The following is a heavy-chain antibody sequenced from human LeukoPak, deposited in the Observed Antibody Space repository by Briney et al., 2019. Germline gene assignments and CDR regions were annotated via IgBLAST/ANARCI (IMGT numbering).Heavy chain of an antibody. CDR1: GGSISSYY. CDR3: ASTGYYNVNWFDP. D-gene: IGHD3-9*01. CDR2: IYYSGST. V-gene: IGHV4-59*01. Sequence: PSETLSLTCTVSGGSISSYYWSWIRQPPGKGLEWIGYIYYSGSTNYNPSLKSRVTISVDTSKNQFSLKLSSVTAADTAVYYCASTGYYNVNWFDPWGQGTLVTVSS. J-gene: IGHJ5*02.